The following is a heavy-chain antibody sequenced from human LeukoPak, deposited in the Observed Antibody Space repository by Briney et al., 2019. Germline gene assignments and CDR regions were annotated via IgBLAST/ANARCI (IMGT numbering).Heavy chain of an antibody. CDR3: ARGTVVTAFPDAFDI. J-gene: IGHJ3*02. D-gene: IGHD2-21*02. V-gene: IGHV4-61*01. CDR1: DGSISSSSYY. Sequence: SETLSLTCIVSDGSISSSSYYWSWIRQPPGKGLEWIGYIYYSGSTNYNPSLKSRVTISVDTSKNQFSLKLSSVTAADTAVYYCARGTVVTAFPDAFDIWGQGTMVTVSS. CDR2: IYYSGST.